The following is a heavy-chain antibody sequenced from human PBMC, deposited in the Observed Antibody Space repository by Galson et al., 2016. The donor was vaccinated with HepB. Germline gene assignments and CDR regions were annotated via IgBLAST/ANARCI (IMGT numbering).Heavy chain of an antibody. V-gene: IGHV3-48*01. CDR2: ISSSSSTI. J-gene: IGHJ4*02. CDR1: GFTFSSYS. Sequence: SLRLSCAASGFTFSSYSMNWVRQAPGKGLEWVSYISSSSSTIYYADSVEGRFTISRDNAQNSLYLQMNSLRAEDTAVYYCARGGATRVDYWGQGTLVTVSS. CDR3: ARGGATRVDY.